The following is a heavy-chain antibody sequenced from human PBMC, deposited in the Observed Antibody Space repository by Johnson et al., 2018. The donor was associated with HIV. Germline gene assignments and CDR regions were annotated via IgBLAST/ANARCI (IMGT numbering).Heavy chain of an antibody. J-gene: IGHJ3*02. Sequence: VQLVESGGGLVKPGGSLRLSCAASGFTVSSNYMSWVRQAPGKGLEWVSVIYSGGSTYYADSVKGRFTISRDNSKSTLYLQMNSLRAEDTAVYYCARGPVMVRGVTDAFDIWGQGTMVTVSS. D-gene: IGHD3-10*01. CDR1: GFTVSSNY. V-gene: IGHV3-66*01. CDR2: IYSGGST. CDR3: ARGPVMVRGVTDAFDI.